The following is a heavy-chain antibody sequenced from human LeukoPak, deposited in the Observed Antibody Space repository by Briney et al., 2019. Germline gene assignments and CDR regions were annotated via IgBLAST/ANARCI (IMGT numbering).Heavy chain of an antibody. CDR2: ITPNSGGT. V-gene: IGHV1-2*06. CDR1: GYTFTGYY. J-gene: IGHJ4*02. D-gene: IGHD5-24*01. Sequence: GTSVKVSCKASGYTFTGYYMHWVRQAPGRGLEWMGRITPNSGGTNYAQKFQGRVTMTRDTSISTAYMELSRLQSDDTAVYYCARSGDGYNHFPFDYWGQGTLVTVSS. CDR3: ARSGDGYNHFPFDY.